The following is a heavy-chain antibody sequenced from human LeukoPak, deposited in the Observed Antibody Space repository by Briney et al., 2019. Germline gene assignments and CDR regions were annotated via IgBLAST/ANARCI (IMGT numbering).Heavy chain of an antibody. Sequence: SETLSLTCTVSGGSISSYYWSWIRQPPGKGLEWIGYIYYSGSTNYNPSLKSRVTISVDTSKNQFSLKLSSVTAADTAVYYCARRTQGAYYDFWTGSWFDPWGQGTLVTVSS. CDR3: ARRTQGAYYDFWTGSWFDP. CDR1: GGSISSYY. D-gene: IGHD3-3*01. CDR2: IYYSGST. V-gene: IGHV4-59*01. J-gene: IGHJ5*02.